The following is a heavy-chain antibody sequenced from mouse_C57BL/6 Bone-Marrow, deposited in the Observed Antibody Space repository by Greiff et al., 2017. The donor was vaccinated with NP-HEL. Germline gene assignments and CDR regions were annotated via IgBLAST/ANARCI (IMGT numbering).Heavy chain of an antibody. CDR1: GFTFSDYG. J-gene: IGHJ4*01. CDR2: ISSGSSTI. D-gene: IGHD4-1*01. CDR3: ARFWGDYAMDY. V-gene: IGHV5-17*01. Sequence: EVMLVESGGGLVKPGGSLKLSCAASGFTFSDYGMHWVRQAPEKGLEWVAYISSGSSTIYYADTVKGRFTISRDNAKNTLFLQMTSLRSEDTAMYYCARFWGDYAMDYWGQGTSVTVSS.